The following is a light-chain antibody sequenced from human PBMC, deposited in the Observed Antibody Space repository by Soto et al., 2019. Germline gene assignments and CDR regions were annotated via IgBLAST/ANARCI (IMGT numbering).Light chain of an antibody. CDR1: QSVSCTS. Sequence: EIVLTQSPGTLSLSPGERATLSCRSSQSVSCTSLACYQQKPGQAPRLLIYSASSRATCIPDRFSGSGSGTYFTLTTSRLEPEDFEVDYCQQYDRSPYAFGQGTELEIK. J-gene: IGKJ2*01. CDR2: SAS. V-gene: IGKV3-20*01. CDR3: QQYDRSPYA.